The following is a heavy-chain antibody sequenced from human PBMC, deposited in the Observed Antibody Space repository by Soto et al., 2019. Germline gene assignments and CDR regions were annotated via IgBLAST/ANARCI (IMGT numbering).Heavy chain of an antibody. CDR3: AKRRGAGGHFDY. CDR1: GFTFSSYA. J-gene: IGHJ4*02. V-gene: IGHV3-23*01. CDR2: VSIGGST. Sequence: DVQLLESGGGLVQPEGSLRLSCAASGFTFSSYAMGWVRQGPGKGLEWVAVVSIGGSTHYADPVRGRFTISRDNSKNTLPLQMNSLTAEYTAVYFCAKRRGAGGHFDYWGQGALVTVSS. D-gene: IGHD2-15*01.